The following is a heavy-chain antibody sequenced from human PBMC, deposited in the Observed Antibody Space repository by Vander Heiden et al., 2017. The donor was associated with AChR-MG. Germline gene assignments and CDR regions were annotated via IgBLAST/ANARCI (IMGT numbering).Heavy chain of an antibody. Sequence: QVQLVESGGGVVQPGRSLRLTCAASGFTFSSYGMHWGRQAPGKGLEWVAVISYNGSNKYYADSVKGRFTISRDNSKNTLYLQMNSLRAEDTAVYYCAKRPSYYYYYGMDVWGQGTTVTVSS. CDR1: GFTFSSYG. CDR3: AKRPSYYYYYGMDV. V-gene: IGHV3-30*18. J-gene: IGHJ6*02. CDR2: ISYNGSNK. D-gene: IGHD6-6*01.